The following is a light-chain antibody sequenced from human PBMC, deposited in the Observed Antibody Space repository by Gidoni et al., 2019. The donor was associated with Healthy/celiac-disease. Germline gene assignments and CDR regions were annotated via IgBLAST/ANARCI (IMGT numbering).Light chain of an antibody. CDR3: QSYDSSLSGSWV. Sequence: QSVLTQPPSVSGAPGQRVTISCPGSSSNIGAGYDVHWYQQLPGTAPKLLIYGNSNRPSGVPDRFSGSKSGTSASLAITDYYCQSYDSSLSGSWVFGGGTKLTVL. CDR2: GNS. CDR1: SSNIGAGYD. V-gene: IGLV1-40*01. J-gene: IGLJ3*02.